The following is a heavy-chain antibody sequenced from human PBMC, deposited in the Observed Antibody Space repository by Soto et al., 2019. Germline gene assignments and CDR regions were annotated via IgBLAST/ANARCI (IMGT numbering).Heavy chain of an antibody. CDR1: GYTFTNYG. J-gene: IGHJ6*02. Sequence: QVQLVQSGAEVKKPGASVTVSCKASGYTFTNYGFSWVRQAPGQGLEWMGWISGYNGNTKYAEKFQNRVTMTTATSXXTAPMELRSLRSDDTAVYYCASEGQAPYYYYGMDVWGQGTAVTFSS. V-gene: IGHV1-18*01. CDR2: ISGYNGNT. CDR3: ASEGQAPYYYYGMDV.